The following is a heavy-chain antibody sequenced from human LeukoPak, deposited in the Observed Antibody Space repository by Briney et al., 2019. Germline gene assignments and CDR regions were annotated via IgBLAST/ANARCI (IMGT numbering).Heavy chain of an antibody. J-gene: IGHJ4*02. CDR1: GGSISSSSYY. CDR2: IYYSGST. V-gene: IGHV4-39*07. CDR3: ARDPSSGSQGNY. D-gene: IGHD1-26*01. Sequence: PSETLSLTCTVSGGSISSSSYYWGWIRQPPGKGLEWIGSIYYSGSTYYNPSLKSRVTISVDTSKNQFSLKLSSVTAADTAVYYCARDPSSGSQGNYWGQGTLVTVSS.